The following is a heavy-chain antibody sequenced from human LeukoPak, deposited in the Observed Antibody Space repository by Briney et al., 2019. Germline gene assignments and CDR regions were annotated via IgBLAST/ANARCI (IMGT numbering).Heavy chain of an antibody. V-gene: IGHV1-2*06. J-gene: IGHJ4*02. D-gene: IGHD3-22*01. Sequence: VASVKVSCKASGYTFTGYYMHWVRQAPGQGLEWMGRINPNSGGTNYAQKLQGRVTMTRDTSISTAYMELSRLRSDGTAVYYCARWITMIVGGYYFDYWGQGTLVTVSS. CDR1: GYTFTGYY. CDR2: INPNSGGT. CDR3: ARWITMIVGGYYFDY.